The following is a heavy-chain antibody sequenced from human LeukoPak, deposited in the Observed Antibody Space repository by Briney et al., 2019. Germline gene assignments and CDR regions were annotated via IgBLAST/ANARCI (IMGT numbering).Heavy chain of an antibody. J-gene: IGHJ4*02. V-gene: IGHV3-43*01. CDR2: ITRDGGST. D-gene: IGHD3-10*01. CDR3: ARDGVYYGSGTYSIDY. CDR1: GFTFDDYT. Sequence: SGGSLRLSCAASGFTFDDYTMHWVRQVPGKGLEWVSLITRDGGSTFYADSVKGRFTISRDNAKNSLYLQMNSLRAEDSAVYYCARDGVYYGSGTYSIDYWGQGTLVTVSS.